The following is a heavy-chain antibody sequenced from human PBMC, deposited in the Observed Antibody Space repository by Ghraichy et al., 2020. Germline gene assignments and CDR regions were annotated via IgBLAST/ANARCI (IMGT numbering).Heavy chain of an antibody. V-gene: IGHV3-30-3*01. CDR2: ISYDGSNK. CDR1: GFTFSSYA. Sequence: GGSLRLSCAASGFTFSSYAMHWVRQAPGKGLEWVAVISYDGSNKYYADSVKGRFTISRDNSKNTLYLQMNSLRAEDTAVYYCARDRALYYYDSNIDYWGQGTLVTVSS. CDR3: ARDRALYYYDSNIDY. D-gene: IGHD3-22*01. J-gene: IGHJ4*02.